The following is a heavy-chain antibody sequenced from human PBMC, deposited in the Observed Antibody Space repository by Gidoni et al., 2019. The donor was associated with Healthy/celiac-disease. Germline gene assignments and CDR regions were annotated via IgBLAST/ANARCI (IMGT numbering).Heavy chain of an antibody. CDR1: GYTFTGYY. D-gene: IGHD3-16*01. V-gene: IGHV1-2*04. Sequence: QVQLVQSGAEVKKPGASVKVSCKASGYTFTGYYMHWVRQAPGQGLEWMGWINPNSGGTNYAQKFQGWVTMTRDTSISTAYMELSRLRSDDTAVYYCARDGAPMITFGPNNWFDPWGQGTLVTVSS. CDR3: ARDGAPMITFGPNNWFDP. J-gene: IGHJ5*02. CDR2: INPNSGGT.